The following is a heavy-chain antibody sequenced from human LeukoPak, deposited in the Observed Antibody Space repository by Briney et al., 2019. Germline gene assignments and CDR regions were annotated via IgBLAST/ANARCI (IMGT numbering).Heavy chain of an antibody. J-gene: IGHJ4*02. CDR1: GDSVSTNNAA. D-gene: IGHD6-19*01. Sequence: SHTLSLTYAISGDSVSTNNAAWHWISQSPSRGLEWLGRTYYRSKWYHDHAVSVNSRITINPDTSKNQFPLQLNSVTPEDTAVYYCASESTGYRSDWYTNNHFDYWGQGTLVTVSS. CDR2: TYYRSKWYH. CDR3: ASESTGYRSDWYTNNHFDY. V-gene: IGHV6-1*01.